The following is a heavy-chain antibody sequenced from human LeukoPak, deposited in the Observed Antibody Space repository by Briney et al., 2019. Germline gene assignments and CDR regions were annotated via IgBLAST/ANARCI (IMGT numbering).Heavy chain of an antibody. D-gene: IGHD5/OR15-5a*01. J-gene: IGHJ5*02. CDR2: IDQDGSDK. CDR1: GFTFSGSA. CDR3: ARESTEDRPGS. Sequence: GGSLRLSCAASGFTFSGSAMHWVRQAPGKGLEWVANIDQDGSDKNYVGSVKGRFTISRDDAKNSLFLQMNSLRAEDTAVYYCARESTEDRPGSWGQGTLVTVSS. V-gene: IGHV3-7*01.